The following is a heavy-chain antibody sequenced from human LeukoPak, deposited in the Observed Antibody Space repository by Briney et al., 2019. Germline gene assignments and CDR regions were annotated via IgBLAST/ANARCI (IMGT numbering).Heavy chain of an antibody. CDR3: AKAPGYCSSTSCYGSYWYFDL. J-gene: IGHJ2*01. CDR1: GFTFSSYG. V-gene: IGHV3-30*02. CDR2: IRYVGSNK. D-gene: IGHD2-2*01. Sequence: GGSLRLSCAASGFTFSSYGMHWVRQAPGKGLEWVAFIRYVGSNKYYADSVKGRFTISRDNSKNTLYLQMNSLRAEDTAVYYCAKAPGYCSSTSCYGSYWYFDLWGRGTLVTVSS.